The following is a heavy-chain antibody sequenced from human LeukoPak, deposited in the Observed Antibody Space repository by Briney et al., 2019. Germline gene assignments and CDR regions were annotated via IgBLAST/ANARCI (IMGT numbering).Heavy chain of an antibody. CDR1: GFTFAGYG. CDR3: ARGNSNFNY. CDR2: VNRNGGTT. D-gene: IGHD4-23*01. J-gene: IGHJ4*02. V-gene: IGHV3-20*01. Sequence: GGSLRLSCAASGFTFAGYGMSWVRQAPGKGLEWVSGVNRNGGTTSYADSVKGRFTISRDNAKNSLYLQMNSLRVEDTALYHCARGNSNFNYWGQGTLVTVSS.